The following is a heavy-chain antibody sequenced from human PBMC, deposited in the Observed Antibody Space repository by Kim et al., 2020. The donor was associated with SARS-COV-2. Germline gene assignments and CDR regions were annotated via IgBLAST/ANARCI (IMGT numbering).Heavy chain of an antibody. CDR3: ARGGGRWLRFSGLDY. CDR2: INHSGST. D-gene: IGHD5-12*01. Sequence: SETLSLTCAVYGGSFSGYYWSWIRQPPGKGLEWIGEINHSGSTNYNPSLKSRVTISVDTSKNQFSLKLSSVTAADTAVYYCARGGGRWLRFSGLDYWGQGTLVTVSS. V-gene: IGHV4-34*01. J-gene: IGHJ4*02. CDR1: GGSFSGYY.